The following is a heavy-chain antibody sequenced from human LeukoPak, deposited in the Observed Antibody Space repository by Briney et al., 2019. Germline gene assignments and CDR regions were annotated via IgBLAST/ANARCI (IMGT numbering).Heavy chain of an antibody. J-gene: IGHJ4*02. CDR1: GYSFTSYW. D-gene: IGHD6-6*01. CDR3: ARPEIPYSSSTPYYY. Sequence: GESLKISCKGSGYSFTSYWIGWARQMPGKGLEWMGKIYPGDSDTTNSPSFQGQVTISADKSISTAYLQWSSLKASDTAMYYCARPEIPYSSSTPYYYWGQGTLVTVSS. V-gene: IGHV5-51*01. CDR2: IYPGDSDT.